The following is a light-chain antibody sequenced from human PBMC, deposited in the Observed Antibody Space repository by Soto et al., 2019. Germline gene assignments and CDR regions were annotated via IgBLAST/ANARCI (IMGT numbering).Light chain of an antibody. CDR2: ENN. J-gene: IGLJ7*01. Sequence: QSVLTQPPSVSAAPGQKVTISCSGSSSNIGNNSVSWYQQLAGTAPKLLIYENNKRPSGIPDRFSGSKSGTSATLGITGLQTGDEADYYCGTWDSSLSTPDVFGGGTQLTVL. CDR3: GTWDSSLSTPDV. CDR1: SSNIGNNS. V-gene: IGLV1-51*02.